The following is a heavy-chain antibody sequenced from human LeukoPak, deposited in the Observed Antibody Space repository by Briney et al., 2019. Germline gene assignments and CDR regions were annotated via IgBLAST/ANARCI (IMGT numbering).Heavy chain of an antibody. Sequence: SETLSLTCTVSGGSISSSSYYWGWIRQPPGKGLEWIGSIYHSGSTYYNPSLRSRVTISVDTSKNQFSLKLNSVTAADTAVYYCARDPYSDYDRGAFDIWGQGTMVTVSS. V-gene: IGHV4-39*07. CDR3: ARDPYSDYDRGAFDI. D-gene: IGHD5-12*01. CDR2: IYHSGST. J-gene: IGHJ3*02. CDR1: GGSISSSSYY.